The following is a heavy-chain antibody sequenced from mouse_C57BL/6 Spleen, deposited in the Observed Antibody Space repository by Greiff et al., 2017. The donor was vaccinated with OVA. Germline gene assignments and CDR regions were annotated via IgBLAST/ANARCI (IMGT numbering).Heavy chain of an antibody. CDR2: IWSGGST. Sequence: VKLVESGPGLVQPSQSLSITCTVSGFSLTSYGVHWVRQSPGKGLEWLGVIWSGGSTAYNAAFISRLSISKDNAKSQVFCKMNSLQADDTAIYYCAILYSNYAMDYWGQGTSVTVSS. V-gene: IGHV2-2*01. D-gene: IGHD2-5*01. CDR1: GFSLTSYG. CDR3: AILYSNYAMDY. J-gene: IGHJ4*01.